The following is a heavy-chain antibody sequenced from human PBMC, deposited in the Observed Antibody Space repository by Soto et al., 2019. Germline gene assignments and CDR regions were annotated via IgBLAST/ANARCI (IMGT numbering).Heavy chain of an antibody. CDR2: IIPIFGTA. V-gene: IGHV1-69*13. J-gene: IGHJ6*02. CDR3: ARSGRNSYGYYYYYGMDV. CDR1: GGTFSSYA. D-gene: IGHD5-18*01. Sequence: SVKVSCKASGGTFSSYAISWVRQAPGQGLEWMGGIIPIFGTANYAQKFQGRVTITADESTSTAYMELSSLRSEDTAVYYCARSGRNSYGYYYYYGMDVWGQGTTVPVSS.